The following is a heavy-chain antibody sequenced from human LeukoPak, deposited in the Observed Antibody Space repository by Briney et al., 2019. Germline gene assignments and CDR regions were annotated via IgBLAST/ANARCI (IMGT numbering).Heavy chain of an antibody. Sequence: GGSLRLSCAASGFTFSSFAMHWVRQAPGKGLEWVSYISSSSSTIYYADSVKGRFTISRDNAKNSLYLQMNSLRDEDTAVYYCARGISIGSYYFDYWGQGTLVTVSS. CDR2: ISSSSSTI. J-gene: IGHJ4*02. CDR3: ARGISIGSYYFDY. D-gene: IGHD2-2*01. V-gene: IGHV3-48*02. CDR1: GFTFSSFA.